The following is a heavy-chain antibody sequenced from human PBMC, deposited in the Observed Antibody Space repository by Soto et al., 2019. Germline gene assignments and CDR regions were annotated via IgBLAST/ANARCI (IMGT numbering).Heavy chain of an antibody. CDR3: ARGQIRSPWTPGNY. CDR1: GYTFSNYA. CDR2: MNPSDGST. Sequence: QVQLVQSGAEVKKPGASVKVSCEASGYTFSNYAIHWVRQAPGQGLEWMGIMNPSDGSTSYLQKFQGRVTTTRDTSTSTVHMELSSLRSDDTAMYYCARGQIRSPWTPGNYWGQGTLVTVSS. J-gene: IGHJ4*02. V-gene: IGHV1-46*01. D-gene: IGHD3-10*01.